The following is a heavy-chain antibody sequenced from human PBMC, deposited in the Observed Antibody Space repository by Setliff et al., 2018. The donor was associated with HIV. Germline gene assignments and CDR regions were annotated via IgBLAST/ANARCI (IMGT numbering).Heavy chain of an antibody. Sequence: SVKVSCKTSRRTFSEDAINWVRQAPGEGLEWMGGIIHILGTADYAEKFQGRVTITADEPRSTIYLEANNLRSEDTAVYYCAKAVRGYGSTYYNYYYMDVWGKGTTVTVSS. CDR3: AKAVRGYGSTYYNYYYMDV. CDR1: RRTFSEDA. D-gene: IGHD3-10*01. J-gene: IGHJ6*03. CDR2: IIHILGTA. V-gene: IGHV1-69*13.